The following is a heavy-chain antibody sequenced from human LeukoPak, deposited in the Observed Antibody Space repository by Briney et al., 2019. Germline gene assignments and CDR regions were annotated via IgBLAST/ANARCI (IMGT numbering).Heavy chain of an antibody. Sequence: PSETLSLTCSVSGYSTSNGYYWGWIRQPPGKGLEWIGSIYHSGTTYYNASLKSRVAISVDTSNNQFSLELSSVTAADTAVYYCARRSGSRLDWGQGTLVTVSS. CDR1: GYSTSNGYY. J-gene: IGHJ4*02. CDR2: IYHSGTT. CDR3: ARRSGSRLD. V-gene: IGHV4-38-2*02. D-gene: IGHD1-26*01.